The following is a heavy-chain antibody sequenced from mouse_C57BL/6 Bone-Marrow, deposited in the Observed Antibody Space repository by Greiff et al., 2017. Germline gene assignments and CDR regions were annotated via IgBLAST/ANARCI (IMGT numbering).Heavy chain of an antibody. CDR1: GYTFTSYW. D-gene: IGHD4-1*01. V-gene: IGHV1-55*01. CDR2: IHPTSGRT. J-gene: IGHJ2*01. CDR3: ARSGPLGRSFDY. Sequence: VQLQQPGAELMKPGASVKMSCKASGYTFTSYWITWVKQRPGQGLEWIGDIHPTSGRTNYNEKFKSKAILTVDTSSNTAYMQLSSLTSEDSAVFYCARSGPLGRSFDYWGQGTTLTVSS.